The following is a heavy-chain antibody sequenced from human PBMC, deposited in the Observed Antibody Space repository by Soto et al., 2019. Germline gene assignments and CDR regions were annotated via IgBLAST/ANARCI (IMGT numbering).Heavy chain of an antibody. D-gene: IGHD3-22*01. CDR1: GFTFSSYA. J-gene: IGHJ6*02. CDR3: AKAGGDYYDSRAFQGYYYYGMDV. V-gene: IGHV3-23*01. Sequence: GGSLRLSCAASGFTFSSYAMSWVRQAPGKGLEWVSAISGSGGSTYYADSVKGRFTISRDNSKNTLYLQMNSLRAEDTAVYYCAKAGGDYYDSRAFQGYYYYGMDVWGQGTTVTVSS. CDR2: ISGSGGST.